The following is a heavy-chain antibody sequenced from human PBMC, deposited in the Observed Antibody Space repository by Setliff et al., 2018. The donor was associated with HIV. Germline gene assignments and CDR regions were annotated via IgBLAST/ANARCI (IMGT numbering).Heavy chain of an antibody. CDR3: ARMDITGTWRWFDP. CDR1: GGSMSPYY. J-gene: IGHJ5*02. CDR2: IYGSGST. V-gene: IGHV4-4*07. Sequence: PSETLSLTCTVSGGSMSPYYWSWIRQGDGIGLEWIGRIYGSGSTIYNPSLKSRVTMSIDTSKNQFSLKLNSVTAADTAIYYCARMDITGTWRWFDPWGLGTLVTVSS. D-gene: IGHD1-7*01.